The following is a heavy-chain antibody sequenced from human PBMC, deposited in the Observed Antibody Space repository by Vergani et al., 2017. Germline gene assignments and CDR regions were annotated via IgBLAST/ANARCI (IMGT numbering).Heavy chain of an antibody. J-gene: IGHJ6*02. CDR2: INPSGGHT. Sequence: QVQVVQSGAEVKKSGASVKVSCKTSGYTFSNYYMHWVRQAPGQGLEWMGIINPSGGHTNYAQKFQGRVTMTRDTSTSTVYMELSSLRSEDTAIYYCARGAGDPFPGSYYYYGMDVWGQGTTVTVSS. CDR1: GYTFSNYY. V-gene: IGHV1-46*03. CDR3: ARGAGDPFPGSYYYYGMDV. D-gene: IGHD7-27*01.